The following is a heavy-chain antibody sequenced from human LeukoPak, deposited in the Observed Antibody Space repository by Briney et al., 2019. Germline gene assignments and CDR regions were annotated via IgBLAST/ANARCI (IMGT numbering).Heavy chain of an antibody. D-gene: IGHD5-18*01. CDR2: VYYNGNT. V-gene: IGHV4-39*01. Sequence: PSETLSLTCTVSGGSTSSNTFYWGWIRQPPWKGLEWIGAVYYNGNTYYSSSLKSRVTISVDTSKNQFSLKLNSVTAADTAVYFCARVKKVDTSLDYWGQGTLVTVSS. CDR3: ARVKKVDTSLDY. J-gene: IGHJ4*02. CDR1: GGSTSSNTFY.